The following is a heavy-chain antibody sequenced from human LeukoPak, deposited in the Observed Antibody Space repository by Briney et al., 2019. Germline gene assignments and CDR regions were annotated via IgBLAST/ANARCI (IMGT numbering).Heavy chain of an antibody. CDR1: GYTFTSYG. CDR3: ARLGRGITMVRGVLYYGMDV. V-gene: IGHV1-18*01. J-gene: IGHJ6*02. D-gene: IGHD3-10*01. Sequence: ASVKVSCKASGYTFTSYGISWVRQAPGQGLEWMGWISAYNGNTNYAQKLQGRVTMTTDTSTSTAYKELRSLRSDDTAVYYCARLGRGITMVRGVLYYGMDVWGQGTTVSVSS. CDR2: ISAYNGNT.